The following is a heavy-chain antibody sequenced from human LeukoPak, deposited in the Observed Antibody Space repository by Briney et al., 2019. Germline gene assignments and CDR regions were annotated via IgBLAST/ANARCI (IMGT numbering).Heavy chain of an antibody. D-gene: IGHD3-10*01. J-gene: IGHJ4*02. CDR2: IYLDGSKI. CDR1: GFTLSSYA. Sequence: GGSLRLSCTASGFTLSSYAIHWVRQAPGKGLEWVSVIYLDGSKIYYADSVKGRFTLSRDNSKNTLYLQMNSLIAEDTAVYYCVRDDSGSVIRGVLHYWGQGAPVTVSS. V-gene: IGHV3-33*01. CDR3: VRDDSGSVIRGVLHY.